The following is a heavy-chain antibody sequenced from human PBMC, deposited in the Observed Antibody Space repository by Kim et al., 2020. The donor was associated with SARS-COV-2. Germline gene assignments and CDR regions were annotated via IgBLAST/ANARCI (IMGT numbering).Heavy chain of an antibody. V-gene: IGHV1-3*01. Sequence: ASVKVSCKASGYIFTNYALHWVRQAHGQSLECMGWIDAGNGRPKYSQKFQGRVTITSDTSASTVYMEMTSLGSEDTAVYYCARVEARGDYALNIWGQGTMVSVSS. D-gene: IGHD4-17*01. CDR2: IDAGNGRP. CDR3: ARVEARGDYALNI. J-gene: IGHJ3*02. CDR1: GYIFTNYA.